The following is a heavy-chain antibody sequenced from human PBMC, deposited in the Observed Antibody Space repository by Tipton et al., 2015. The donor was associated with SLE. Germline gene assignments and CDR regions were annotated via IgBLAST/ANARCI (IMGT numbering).Heavy chain of an antibody. J-gene: IGHJ3*02. V-gene: IGHV3-49*04. CDR1: GFTFGDYA. CDR3: TRDYYDSSDDAFHI. Sequence: RSLRLSCTASGFTFGDYALSGVRQATGKGLEWVGVIRSKAYGGTTEYAASVKGRFTISRDDSKSIAYLQMNSLKNEDTAVYYCTRDYYDSSDDAFHIWGQGTMVTVSS. CDR2: IRSKAYGGTT. D-gene: IGHD3-22*01.